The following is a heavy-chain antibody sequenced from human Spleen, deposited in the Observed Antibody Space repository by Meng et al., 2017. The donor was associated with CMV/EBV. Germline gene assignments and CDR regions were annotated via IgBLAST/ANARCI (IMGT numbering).Heavy chain of an antibody. V-gene: IGHV3-33*06. D-gene: IGHD3-22*01. Sequence: GESLKISCAASGFIFSSYGMHWVRQAPGKGLEWVAVIWYDGSDKYYADSVKGRLTISRDNSKNTLYLQMNNLRVEDTAVYYCAKIALEYYDSSGYDYWGQGTLVTVSS. CDR1: GFIFSSYG. J-gene: IGHJ4*02. CDR2: IWYDGSDK. CDR3: AKIALEYYDSSGYDY.